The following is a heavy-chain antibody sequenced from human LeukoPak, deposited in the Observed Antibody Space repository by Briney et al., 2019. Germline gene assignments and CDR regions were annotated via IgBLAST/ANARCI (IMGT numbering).Heavy chain of an antibody. Sequence: GGSLRLSCAASGFTFSSYGMHWVRQAPGKGLEWVAFIRYDGSNKYYADSVKGRFTISRDNSENTLYLQMNSLRAEDTAVYYCAKDSSSSGWSNFDYWGQGTLVTVSS. J-gene: IGHJ4*02. CDR3: AKDSSSSGWSNFDY. CDR1: GFTFSSYG. V-gene: IGHV3-30*02. D-gene: IGHD6-19*01. CDR2: IRYDGSNK.